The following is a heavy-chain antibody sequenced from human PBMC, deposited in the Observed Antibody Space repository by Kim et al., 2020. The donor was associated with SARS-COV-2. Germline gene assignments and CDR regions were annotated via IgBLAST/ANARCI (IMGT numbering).Heavy chain of an antibody. J-gene: IGHJ1*01. D-gene: IGHD6-13*01. V-gene: IGHV3-33*05. CDR2: ISYDGSTK. CDR1: GFTFSSYD. Sequence: GGSLRLSCAASGFTFSSYDMHWVRQAPGKGLEWVAVISYDGSTKYYADSVKGRFTISRDNSKNTLYLQMNSLRAEDTAVYYCALYGSSWLYCGHGTLVTV. CDR3: ALYGSSWLY.